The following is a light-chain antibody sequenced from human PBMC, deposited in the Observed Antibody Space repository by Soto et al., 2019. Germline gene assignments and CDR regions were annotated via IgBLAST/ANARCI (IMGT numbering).Light chain of an antibody. Sequence: DIVMTQSPLSLPVTPGEPASISCRSSQSLLHSDGYNYLDWYLQKPGKSPRLLIYLTSKRASGVPDRFSGSGSGTDFILKISRVEAEDVGVYYCMQGLQTLPTFGPGTKVHIK. CDR2: LTS. CDR1: QSLLHSDGYNY. J-gene: IGKJ3*01. V-gene: IGKV2-28*01. CDR3: MQGLQTLPT.